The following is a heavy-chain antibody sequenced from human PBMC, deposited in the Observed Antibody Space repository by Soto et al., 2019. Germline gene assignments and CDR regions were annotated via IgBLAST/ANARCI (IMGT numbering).Heavy chain of an antibody. CDR2: ISGYNGNT. Sequence: ASVKGPCKASGYTFTSYYISWVRQAPGQGLEWMGWISGYNGNTNYAQKLQGRVTMTTDTSTSTAYMELRSLRSDDTALYYCAREGPPSFNWGQGTLVPVSS. CDR1: GYTFTSYY. CDR3: AREGPPSFN. V-gene: IGHV1-18*01. J-gene: IGHJ4*02. D-gene: IGHD2-2*01.